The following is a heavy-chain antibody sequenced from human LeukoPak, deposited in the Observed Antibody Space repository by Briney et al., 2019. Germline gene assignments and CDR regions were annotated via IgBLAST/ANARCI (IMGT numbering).Heavy chain of an antibody. CDR1: GFTFSNYW. D-gene: IGHD7-27*01. Sequence: GGSLRLSCAASGFTFSNYWMNWVRQAPGKGPEWVANINLGGSAKLYVDSVKGRCTISRDNAKNSLYLQMNSLRVEDTAVYYCAAWGLHNYWGQGTLVTVSS. CDR2: INLGGSAK. CDR3: AAWGLHNY. J-gene: IGHJ4*02. V-gene: IGHV3-7*01.